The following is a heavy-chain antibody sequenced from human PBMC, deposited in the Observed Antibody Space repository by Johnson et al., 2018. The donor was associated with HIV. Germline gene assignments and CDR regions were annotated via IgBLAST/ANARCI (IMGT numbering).Heavy chain of an antibody. J-gene: IGHJ3*02. D-gene: IGHD2-2*01. CDR1: GFTFSSYG. CDR2: IRYDGSNK. V-gene: IGHV3-30*02. Sequence: QVQLVESGGGVVQPGRSLRLSCAASGFTFSSYGMHWVRQAPGKGLEWVAFIRYDGSNKYYADSVKGRFTISRDNSKNTLYLQMNSLRAEDTAVYYCAKGVVPAAADAFDIWGQGTMVTVSS. CDR3: AKGVVPAAADAFDI.